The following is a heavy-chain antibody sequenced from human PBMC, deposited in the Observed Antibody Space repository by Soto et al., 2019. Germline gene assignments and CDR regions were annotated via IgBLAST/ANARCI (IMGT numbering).Heavy chain of an antibody. V-gene: IGHV3-15*01. CDR1: GFTFSNAW. Sequence: EVQLVESGGGLVKPGGSLRLSCAASGFTFSNAWMSWVRQAPGKGLEWVGRIKSKTDGGTTDYAAPVKGRFTISRDNSKNTRNLQINRLKAEDTAVYYCTTDPIEGLGRGGGADYYMDVWGKGTTVTVSS. J-gene: IGHJ6*03. D-gene: IGHD1-26*01. CDR2: IKSKTDGGTT. CDR3: TTDPIEGLGRGGGADYYMDV.